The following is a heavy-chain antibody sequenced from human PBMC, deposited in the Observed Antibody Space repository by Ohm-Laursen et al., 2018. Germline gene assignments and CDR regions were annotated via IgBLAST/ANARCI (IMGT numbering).Heavy chain of an antibody. D-gene: IGHD2-2*01. Sequence: SQTLSLTCAVSGGSISSGGYYWSWIRQHPGKGLEWIGYIYYSGSTYYNPSLKSLVTISVDTSKNQFSLKLSSVTAADTAVYYCARASSNYYYGMDVWGQGTTVTVSS. CDR3: ARASSNYYYGMDV. J-gene: IGHJ6*02. CDR1: GGSISSGGYY. V-gene: IGHV4-31*01. CDR2: IYYSGST.